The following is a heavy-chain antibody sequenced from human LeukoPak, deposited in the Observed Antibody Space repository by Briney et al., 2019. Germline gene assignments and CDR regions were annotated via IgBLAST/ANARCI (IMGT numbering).Heavy chain of an antibody. CDR2: INDSRSI. CDR3: ARGPRYRYSSSYYYYYMDV. J-gene: IGHJ6*03. D-gene: IGHD6-19*01. Sequence: SETLSLTCAVYGGSFSGFYWSWIRQPPGKGLEWIGEINDSRSINYNPSLKSRITMSVDTSKNQFSLRMTSVTAADTAVYYCARGPRYRYSSSYYYYYMDVWDKGTTVTVSS. CDR1: GGSFSGFY. V-gene: IGHV4-34*01.